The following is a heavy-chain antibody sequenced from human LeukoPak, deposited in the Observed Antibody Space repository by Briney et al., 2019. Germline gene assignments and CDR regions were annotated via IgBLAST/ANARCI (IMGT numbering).Heavy chain of an antibody. J-gene: IGHJ4*01. CDR1: GYTFTSYG. D-gene: IGHD4-17*01. Sequence: ASVKVSCKASGYTFTSYGISWVRQAPGQGLEWMGWISAYNGNTNYAQKLQGRVTMTTDTSTSTAYMELRSLRSDDTAVYYCARDRGAPPPVYGDYAGIDYWAHGTLVTVSS. V-gene: IGHV1-18*01. CDR3: ARDRGAPPPVYGDYAGIDY. CDR2: ISAYNGNT.